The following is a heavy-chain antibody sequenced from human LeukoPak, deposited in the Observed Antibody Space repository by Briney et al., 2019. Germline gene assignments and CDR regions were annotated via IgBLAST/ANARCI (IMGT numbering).Heavy chain of an antibody. D-gene: IGHD3-3*01. Sequence: SETLSLTCTVSGGSISSYYWSWIRQPPGKGLGWIGYIYTSGSTNYNPSLKSRVTISVDTSKNQFSLKLSSVTAADTAVYYCARAYEDDFWSGRTLDYWGQGTLVTVSS. CDR1: GGSISSYY. V-gene: IGHV4-4*09. CDR3: ARAYEDDFWSGRTLDY. J-gene: IGHJ4*02. CDR2: IYTSGST.